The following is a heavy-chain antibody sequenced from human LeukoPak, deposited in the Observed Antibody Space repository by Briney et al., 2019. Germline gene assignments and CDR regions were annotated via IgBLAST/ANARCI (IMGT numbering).Heavy chain of an antibody. V-gene: IGHV3-30*18. CDR2: ISSEGSQR. CDR3: VKEDKDTYYFDY. Sequence: PGGSLRLSCAASGFTFSTLGMHWVRQAPGKGPEWPTIISSEGSQRHFADSVKGRFTISRDNSKNMLYLQMNSLRAEDTAVYYCVKEDKDTYYFDYWGQGTLVTVSS. CDR1: GFTFSTLG. J-gene: IGHJ4*02.